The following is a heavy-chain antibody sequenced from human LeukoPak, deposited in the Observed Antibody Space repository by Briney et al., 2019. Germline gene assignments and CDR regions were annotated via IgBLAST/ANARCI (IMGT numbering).Heavy chain of an antibody. V-gene: IGHV4-59*08. CDR1: GGSISSYY. D-gene: IGHD6-19*01. J-gene: IGHJ6*02. CDR3: ARQKAVAGTRGYYYYYYGMGV. CDR2: IYYSGST. Sequence: SETLSLTCTVSGGSISSYYWSWIRQPPGKGLEWIGYIYYSGSTNYNPSLKSRVTISVDTSKNQFSLKLSSVTAADTAVYYCARQKAVAGTRGYYYYYYGMGVWGQGTTVTVSS.